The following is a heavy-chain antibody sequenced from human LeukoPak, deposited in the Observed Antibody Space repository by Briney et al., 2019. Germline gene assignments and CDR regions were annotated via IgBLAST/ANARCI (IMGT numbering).Heavy chain of an antibody. J-gene: IGHJ4*02. Sequence: PGGSLRLSCAASGFTVSSNYMSWVRQAPGKGLEWVSVIYSGGSTYYADSVKGRFTISRDNSKNTLYLQMNSLRAEDTAVYYCARADQMATIRVFDYWGQGTLVTVSS. CDR1: GFTVSSNY. CDR2: IYSGGST. V-gene: IGHV3-53*01. D-gene: IGHD5-24*01. CDR3: ARADQMATIRVFDY.